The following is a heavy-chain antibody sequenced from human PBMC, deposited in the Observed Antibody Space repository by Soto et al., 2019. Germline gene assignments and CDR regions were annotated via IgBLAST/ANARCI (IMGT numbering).Heavy chain of an antibody. V-gene: IGHV1-69*02. CDR2: INPIVSMS. CDR1: GDTFSSYT. CDR3: AASYGSGYRAFDY. D-gene: IGHD3-10*01. Sequence: QVQLVQSGTEVKKPGSSVKVSCKASGDTFSSYTINWVRQAPGLGLEWVGRINPIVSMSNNAQKFQGRVSMTADKSTSTAYMELRSLRSDDTARYFCAASYGSGYRAFDYWGQGALVIVSS. J-gene: IGHJ4*02.